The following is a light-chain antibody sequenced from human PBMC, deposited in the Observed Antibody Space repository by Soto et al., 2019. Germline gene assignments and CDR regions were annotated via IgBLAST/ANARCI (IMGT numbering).Light chain of an antibody. CDR3: QQSYSTPRT. CDR2: AAS. CDR1: QTISNY. J-gene: IGKJ1*01. Sequence: DLQMTQSPSSLSASVGDRVTITCRASQTISNYLNWYQQKPGKAPKLLIYAASTLQSGVPSRFSGSGSVTDFTLTISSLQPEDFATYYCQQSYSTPRTFGQGTEVEIK. V-gene: IGKV1-39*01.